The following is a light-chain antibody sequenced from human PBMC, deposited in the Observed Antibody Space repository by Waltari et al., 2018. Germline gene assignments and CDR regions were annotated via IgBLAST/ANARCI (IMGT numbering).Light chain of an antibody. CDR1: QSISRF. CDR2: DAS. V-gene: IGKV3-20*01. CDR3: QKYGSLPAT. Sequence: EIMLTQSLGTLSLSPGERATLSCRAGQSISRFLAWYQQKPGQAPRLLIYDASTRGTGIPDRFCGSGSGTDFSLTISRLEPEDIAVYYCQKYGSLPATFGQGTKVEIK. J-gene: IGKJ1*01.